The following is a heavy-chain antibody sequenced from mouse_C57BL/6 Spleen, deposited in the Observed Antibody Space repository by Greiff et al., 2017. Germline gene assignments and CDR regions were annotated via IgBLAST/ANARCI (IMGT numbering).Heavy chain of an antibody. V-gene: IGHV1-15*01. CDR2: IDPETGGT. Sequence: QVQLQQSGAELVRPGASVTLSCKASGYTFTDYEMHWVKQTPVHGLEWIGAIDPETGGTAYNQKFKGKAILTADKSSSTAYMELRSLTSEDSAVYYCTTVVPNAMDYWGQGTSVTVSS. CDR3: TTVVPNAMDY. CDR1: GYTFTDYE. D-gene: IGHD1-1*01. J-gene: IGHJ4*01.